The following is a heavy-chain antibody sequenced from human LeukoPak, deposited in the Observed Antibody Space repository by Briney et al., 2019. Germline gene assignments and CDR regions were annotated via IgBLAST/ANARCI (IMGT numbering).Heavy chain of an antibody. V-gene: IGHV1-2*02. Sequence: ASVKVSCKASGYTFTGYYMHWVRQAPGQGLEWMGWINPNSGGTNYAQKFQGRVTMTRDTSISTAYMELSRLRSDDTAVYYCARSGGSGSYGHVFVCWGQGTLVTVSS. CDR3: ARSGGSGSYGHVFVC. J-gene: IGHJ4*02. D-gene: IGHD3-10*01. CDR1: GYTFTGYY. CDR2: INPNSGGT.